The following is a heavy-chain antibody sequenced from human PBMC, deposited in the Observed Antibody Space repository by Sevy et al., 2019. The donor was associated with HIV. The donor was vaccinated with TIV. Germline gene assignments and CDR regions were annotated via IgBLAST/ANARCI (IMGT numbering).Heavy chain of an antibody. CDR3: ARDSRPYYDFWSEYYGMDV. CDR1: GFIFSNYN. CDR2: ISYDGSNK. J-gene: IGHJ6*02. V-gene: IGHV3-30*03. Sequence: GGSLRLSCAASGFIFSNYNMKWVRQAPGKGLEWVAVISYDGSNKYYADSVKGRFTISRDNSKNTLYLQMNSLRAEDTAVYYCARDSRPYYDFWSEYYGMDVWGQGTTVTVSS. D-gene: IGHD3-3*01.